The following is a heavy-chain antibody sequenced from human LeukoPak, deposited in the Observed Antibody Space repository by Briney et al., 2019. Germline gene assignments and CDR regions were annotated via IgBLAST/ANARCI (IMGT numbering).Heavy chain of an antibody. CDR1: GGSISGYY. Sequence: PGTLYLTCNVSGGSISGYYRNWIRQPPGKGLEWIGYIYHTGSTNYNPSLKSRVTRSVDTSKNQFSLKRSSVTAADTAVYYCARFYDSSGYYYEIFDYWGQGTLVTVSS. J-gene: IGHJ4*02. CDR3: ARFYDSSGYYYEIFDY. CDR2: IYHTGST. D-gene: IGHD3-22*01. V-gene: IGHV4-59*01.